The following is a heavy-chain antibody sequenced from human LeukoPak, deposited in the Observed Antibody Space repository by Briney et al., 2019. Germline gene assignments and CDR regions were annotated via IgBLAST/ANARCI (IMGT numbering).Heavy chain of an antibody. CDR1: GFTFTIFG. D-gene: IGHD3-10*01. CDR3: ARAVSMVRGVMDY. V-gene: IGHV3-48*01. Sequence: GGSLRLSCAASGFTFTIFGLNWVRQAPRKGPEWVSYIDARSGITYYADSVQGRFTLSRDNARESVFLQMDSLRVDDTAVYYCARAVSMVRGVMDYWGQGTLVTVSS. CDR2: IDARSGIT. J-gene: IGHJ4*02.